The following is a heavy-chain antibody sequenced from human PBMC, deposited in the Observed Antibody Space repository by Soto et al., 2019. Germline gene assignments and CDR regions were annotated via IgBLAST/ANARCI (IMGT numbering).Heavy chain of an antibody. J-gene: IGHJ4*02. CDR2: IKTKTDGGTT. Sequence: EVQVVESGGGLVKPGGSLRLSCTTSGFIFKNAWMTWVRRAPGRGREWIGRIKTKTDGGTTDYASPMKGRFTISRDDSRSTVFLKMTSLKAEDTDIYYCTATKGAYSAYVSCDFWGQGVLVTVSS. D-gene: IGHD5-12*01. CDR1: GFIFKNAW. V-gene: IGHV3-15*01. CDR3: TATKGAYSAYVSCDF.